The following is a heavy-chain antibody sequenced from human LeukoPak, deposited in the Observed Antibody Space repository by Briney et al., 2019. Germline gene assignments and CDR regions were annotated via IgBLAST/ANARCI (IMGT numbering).Heavy chain of an antibody. J-gene: IGHJ5*02. CDR1: GFTFSTYA. V-gene: IGHV3-30*04. CDR3: ARNYYHSSAPGSWFDP. CDR2: IPYDGSNK. D-gene: IGHD3-22*01. Sequence: PGGSLRLSCAASGFTFSTYAMHWVRQAPGKGLEWVAVIPYDGSNKYYADSVKGRFTISRENSKNRLYLQMNSVRPEDTAVYFCARNYYHSSAPGSWFDPWGQGTLVTVSS.